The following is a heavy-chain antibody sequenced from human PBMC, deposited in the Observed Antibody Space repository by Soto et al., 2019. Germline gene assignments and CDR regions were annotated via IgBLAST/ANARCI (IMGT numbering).Heavy chain of an antibody. V-gene: IGHV4-4*02. CDR2: IYHSGST. CDR1: GGSISSSNW. Sequence: QVQLQESGPGLVKPSGTLSLTCAVSGGSISSSNWWRWVRQPPGKGLEWVGEIYHSGSTNYNPSLKSRVTISVDKSKNQFSLKLSSVTAADTAVYYCASYGSGKTRSAFDIWGQGTMVTVSS. J-gene: IGHJ3*02. CDR3: ASYGSGKTRSAFDI. D-gene: IGHD3-10*01.